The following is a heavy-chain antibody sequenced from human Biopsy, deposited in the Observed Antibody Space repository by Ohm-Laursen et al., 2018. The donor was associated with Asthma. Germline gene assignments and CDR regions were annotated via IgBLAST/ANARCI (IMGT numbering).Heavy chain of an antibody. CDR1: RFTYE. J-gene: IGHJ4*02. CDR2: ISYDGSSI. CDR3: AKARIHHFYDSSGYYQHD. D-gene: IGHD3-22*01. Sequence: SLRLSCAASRFTYEMHWDRQAPGKGLEWVAVISYDGSSIYYADSVKGRFTISRDNAKNTLYLQMNSLRAEDTAVYYCAKARIHHFYDSSGYYQHDWGQGTLVTVSS. V-gene: IGHV3-30-3*01.